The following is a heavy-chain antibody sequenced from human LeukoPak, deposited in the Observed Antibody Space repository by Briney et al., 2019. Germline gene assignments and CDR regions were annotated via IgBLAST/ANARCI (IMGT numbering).Heavy chain of an antibody. J-gene: IGHJ4*02. Sequence: GASVKVSCKASGYTFTSYGISWVRQAPGQGLEWMGGIIPIFGTANYAQKFQGRVTITADESTSTAYMELSSLRSEDTAVYYCARALGYYDSSGYGLVDYWGQGTLVTVSS. D-gene: IGHD3-22*01. CDR1: GYTFTSYG. CDR2: IIPIFGTA. CDR3: ARALGYYDSSGYGLVDY. V-gene: IGHV1-69*13.